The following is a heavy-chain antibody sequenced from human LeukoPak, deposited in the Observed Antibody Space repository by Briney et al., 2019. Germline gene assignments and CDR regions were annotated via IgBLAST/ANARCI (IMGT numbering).Heavy chain of an antibody. Sequence: SETLSLTCTVSGDSINSGGYFWSWIRQHPGKGLEWIGYINYSGSTYYNPSLKSRVTISVDTSKNQFSLKLSSVTAADTAVYYCASYYYGSGSIHFDYWGQGTLVTVSS. V-gene: IGHV4-31*03. CDR1: GDSINSGGYF. CDR2: INYSGST. CDR3: ASYYYGSGSIHFDY. J-gene: IGHJ4*02. D-gene: IGHD3-10*01.